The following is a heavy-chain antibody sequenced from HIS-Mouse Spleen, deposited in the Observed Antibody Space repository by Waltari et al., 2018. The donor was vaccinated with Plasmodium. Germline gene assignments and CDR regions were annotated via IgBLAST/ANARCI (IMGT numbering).Heavy chain of an antibody. Sequence: QVQLQQWGAGLLKPSETLSLTCAVYGGSFSGYYWSWIRQPPGKGLAWNGEINHSGSTNYNPSLKSRVTISVDTSKNQFSLKLSSVTAADTAVYYCASSGSGSYYYWGQGTLVTVSS. J-gene: IGHJ4*02. CDR3: ASSGSGSYYY. CDR2: INHSGST. D-gene: IGHD3-10*01. CDR1: GGSFSGYY. V-gene: IGHV4-34*01.